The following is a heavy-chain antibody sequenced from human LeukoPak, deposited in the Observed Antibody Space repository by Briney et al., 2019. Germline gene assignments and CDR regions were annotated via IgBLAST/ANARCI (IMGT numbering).Heavy chain of an antibody. Sequence: GGSLRLSCAASGFTFDDYGMSWVRQAPGKGLEWVSGINWNGGSTGYADSVKVRFTISRDNAKNSLYLQMNSLRAEDTALYYCARIRIAAAGPSGYYFDYWGQGTLVTVSS. D-gene: IGHD6-13*01. J-gene: IGHJ4*02. V-gene: IGHV3-20*04. CDR1: GFTFDDYG. CDR3: ARIRIAAAGPSGYYFDY. CDR2: INWNGGST.